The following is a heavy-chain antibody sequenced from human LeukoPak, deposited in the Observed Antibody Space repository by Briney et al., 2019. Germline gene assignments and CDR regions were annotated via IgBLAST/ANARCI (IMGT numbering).Heavy chain of an antibody. CDR3: ARTLDSRRYIVRRPYSMDV. J-gene: IGHJ6*02. CDR1: GGSFSGYY. D-gene: IGHD3-22*01. CDR2: INHIGST. Sequence: KPSETLSLTCAVYGGSFSGYYWNWIRQPPGKGWEWIGEINHIGSTTYNRSLKSRVTISLDTSKNQFSLKLSSVTAADTAVYYCARTLDSRRYIVRRPYSMDVWGQGTTVTVSS. V-gene: IGHV4-34*01.